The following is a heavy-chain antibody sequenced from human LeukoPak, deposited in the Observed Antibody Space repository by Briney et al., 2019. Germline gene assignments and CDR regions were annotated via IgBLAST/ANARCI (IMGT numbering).Heavy chain of an antibody. V-gene: IGHV4-39*07. CDR1: GGSISSSSYY. CDR3: ARGPPNGIFDY. Sequence: PSETLSLTCTVSGGSISSSSYYWSWIRQPPGKGLEWIGEINHSGSTNYNPSLKSRVTISVDTSKNQFSLKLSSVTAADTAVYYCARGPPNGIFDYWGQRTLVTVSS. CDR2: INHSGST. J-gene: IGHJ4*02. D-gene: IGHD1-1*01.